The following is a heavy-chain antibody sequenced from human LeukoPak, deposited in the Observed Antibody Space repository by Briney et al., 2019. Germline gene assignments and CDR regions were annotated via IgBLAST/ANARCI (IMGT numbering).Heavy chain of an antibody. CDR2: IRYDGSNK. CDR3: AKDQFGSSWSPCDY. J-gene: IGHJ4*02. D-gene: IGHD6-13*01. V-gene: IGHV3-30*02. CDR1: GFTFSSYG. Sequence: GGSLRLSCAASGFTFSSYGMHWVRQAPGKGLEWVAFIRYDGSNKYYADSVKGRFTISRDNSKNTLYLQMNSLRAEDTAVYYCAKDQFGSSWSPCDYWGQGTLVTVSS.